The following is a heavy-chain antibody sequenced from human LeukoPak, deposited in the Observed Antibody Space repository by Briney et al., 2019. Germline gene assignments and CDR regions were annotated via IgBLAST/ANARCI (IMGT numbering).Heavy chain of an antibody. J-gene: IGHJ6*02. CDR2: ISYDGTNK. CDR1: GFTFSHYA. D-gene: IGHD3-3*01. Sequence: PGRSLRLSCAASGFTFSHYAIHWVRQAPGKGLEWVALISYDGTNKYYADSVKGRFTISRDNAKNSLYLQMNSLRAEDTAVYYCARSPITIFGVVYGMDVWGQGTTVTVSS. V-gene: IGHV3-30-3*01. CDR3: ARSPITIFGVVYGMDV.